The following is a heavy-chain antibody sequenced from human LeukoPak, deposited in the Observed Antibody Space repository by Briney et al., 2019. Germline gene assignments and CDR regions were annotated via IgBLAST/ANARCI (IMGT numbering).Heavy chain of an antibody. J-gene: IGHJ4*02. CDR2: INPNSGGT. Sequence: ASVKVSCKASGGTFSSYAISWVRQAPGQGLEWMGWINPNSGGTNYAQKFQGRVTMTRDTSISTAYMELSRLRSDDTAVYYCARDYYGSGVIYYWGQGTLVTVSS. CDR1: GGTFSSYA. CDR3: ARDYYGSGVIYY. D-gene: IGHD3-10*01. V-gene: IGHV1-2*02.